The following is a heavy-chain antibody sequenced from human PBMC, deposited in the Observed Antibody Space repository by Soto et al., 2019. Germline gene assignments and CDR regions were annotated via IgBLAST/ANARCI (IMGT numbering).Heavy chain of an antibody. CDR1: GYPFTTYG. V-gene: IGHV1-18*04. Sequence: QVQLVQSGPEVRKPGASVKVSCKASGYPFTTYGINWVRQAPGQGLEWMGWINIHNGDTNYAEKVQGRVTMSTDTSTTTAYMELRSLTSDDTAVYYCARQYSGAYYIYWGQGTLVTVSS. CDR2: INIHNGDT. CDR3: ARQYSGAYYIY. D-gene: IGHD1-26*01. J-gene: IGHJ4*02.